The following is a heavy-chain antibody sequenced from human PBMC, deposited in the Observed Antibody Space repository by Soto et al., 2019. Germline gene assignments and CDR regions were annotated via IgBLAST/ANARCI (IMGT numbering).Heavy chain of an antibody. CDR3: ARDPTDASRIAAAGIFDY. J-gene: IGHJ4*02. V-gene: IGHV1-69*01. Sequence: QVQLVQSGAEVKKPGSSVKVSCKASGGTFSSYAISWVRQAPGQGLEWMGGIIPIFGTANYAQKLQGRVTITADESTSTAYMELSSLRSEDTAVYYCARDPTDASRIAAAGIFDYWGQGTLVTVSS. CDR2: IIPIFGTA. CDR1: GGTFSSYA. D-gene: IGHD6-13*01.